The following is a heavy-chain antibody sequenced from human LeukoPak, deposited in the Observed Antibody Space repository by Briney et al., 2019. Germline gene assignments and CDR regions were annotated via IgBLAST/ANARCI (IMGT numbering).Heavy chain of an antibody. V-gene: IGHV3-33*01. D-gene: IGHD3-3*01. CDR1: GFTFSSYG. CDR2: IWYDGSNK. Sequence: PGGSLRLSCAASGFTFSSYGMHWVRQAPGKGLEWVAVIWYDGSNKYYADSVKGRFTISRDNSKNTLYLQMNSLRAEDTAVYYCARDLAYYDFSGTLDYWGQGTLVTVSS. J-gene: IGHJ4*02. CDR3: ARDLAYYDFSGTLDY.